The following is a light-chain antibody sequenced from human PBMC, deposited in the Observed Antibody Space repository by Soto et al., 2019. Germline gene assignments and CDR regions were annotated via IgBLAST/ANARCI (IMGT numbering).Light chain of an antibody. CDR2: AAS. CDR1: QTVSTY. CDR3: QQNYINALT. Sequence: DIQMTQSPSSLSASAGDRVTITCRASQTVSTYLNWYQHKPGKAPKLLIYAASSLHSGVPSRFTGSGSGTEFTLTISSLQPEDFATYYCQQNYINALTFGGGTKVEVK. J-gene: IGKJ4*01. V-gene: IGKV1-39*01.